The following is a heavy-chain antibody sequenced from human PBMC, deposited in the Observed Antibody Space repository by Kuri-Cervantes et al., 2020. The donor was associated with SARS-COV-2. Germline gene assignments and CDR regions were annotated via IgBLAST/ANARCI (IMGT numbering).Heavy chain of an antibody. CDR3: ARDSPGATNWFDP. Sequence: GSLRLSCTVPGGSITNNYWSWFRQSPGERPEWIGYMYYSGETKYTSSYNIYNGSPKYSSSLEGRVSISVDTSKSQFSLKLSSVTAADTAVYYCARDSPGATNWFDPWGQGTLVTVSS. CDR2: MYYSGET. J-gene: IGHJ5*02. D-gene: IGHD6-25*01. V-gene: IGHV4-59*01. CDR1: GGSITNNY.